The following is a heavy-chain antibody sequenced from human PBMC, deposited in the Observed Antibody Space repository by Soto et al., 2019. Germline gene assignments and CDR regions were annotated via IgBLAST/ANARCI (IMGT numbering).Heavy chain of an antibody. J-gene: IGHJ6*02. CDR1: GGTFSSYA. CDR3: ARYVAAAATNYYYYYGMDV. CDR2: IIPIFGTA. V-gene: IGHV1-69*13. D-gene: IGHD6-13*01. Sequence: GASVKVSCKASGGTFSSYAISWVRQAPGQGLEWMGGIIPIFGTANYAQKFQGRVTITADESTSTAYMELSSLRSEDTAVYYCARYVAAAATNYYYYYGMDVWGQGTTVTVSS.